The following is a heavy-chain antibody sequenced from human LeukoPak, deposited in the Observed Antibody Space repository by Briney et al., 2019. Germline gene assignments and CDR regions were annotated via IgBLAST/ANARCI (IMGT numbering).Heavy chain of an antibody. J-gene: IGHJ4*02. Sequence: PGGSLRLSCAASGFTFSSYAMHWVRQAPGKGPEWVAVISYDGSNKYYADSVKGRFTISRDNSKNTLYLQMNSLRAEDTAVYYCARDPRASGYFDYWGQGTLVTVSS. D-gene: IGHD1-26*01. CDR2: ISYDGSNK. CDR3: ARDPRASGYFDY. CDR1: GFTFSSYA. V-gene: IGHV3-30-3*01.